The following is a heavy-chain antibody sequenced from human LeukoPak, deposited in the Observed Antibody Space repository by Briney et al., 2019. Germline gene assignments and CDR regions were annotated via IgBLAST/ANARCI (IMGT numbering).Heavy chain of an antibody. D-gene: IGHD3-22*01. J-gene: IGHJ4*02. CDR3: AKMAAMIVVVTYFDY. Sequence: GGSLRLSCAASGFTFSSYAMSWVRQAPGKGLEWVSAISGSSGSTYYADSVKGRFTISRDNSKNTLYLQMNSLRAEDTAVYYCAKMAAMIVVVTYFDYWGQGTLVTVSS. V-gene: IGHV3-23*01. CDR2: ISGSSGST. CDR1: GFTFSSYA.